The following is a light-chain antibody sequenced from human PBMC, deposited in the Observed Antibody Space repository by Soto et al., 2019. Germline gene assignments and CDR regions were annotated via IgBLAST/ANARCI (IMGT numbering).Light chain of an antibody. Sequence: DIVMTQSPLSLPVTPGEPASISCRSSQSLLHSNGYNYLDWYLQKPGQSPQLLIYLGSNRASGVPDRFSGSGSGTDFTLKISRVEAEAVRVYYCMKPLQNPTLGQRTKV. CDR1: QSLLHSNGYNY. CDR2: LGS. J-gene: IGKJ1*01. V-gene: IGKV2-28*01. CDR3: MKPLQNPT.